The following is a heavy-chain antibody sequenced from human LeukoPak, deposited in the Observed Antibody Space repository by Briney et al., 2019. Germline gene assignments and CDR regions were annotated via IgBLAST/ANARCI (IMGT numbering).Heavy chain of an antibody. Sequence: ASVKVSCKASGYTFTSYGISWVRQAPGQGLEWMGWISAYNGSTNYAQKLQGRVTMTTDTSTSTAYMELRSLRSDDTAVYYCPLGYCSSTSCYVFDYWGQGTLVTVSS. CDR2: ISAYNGST. CDR3: PLGYCSSTSCYVFDY. CDR1: GYTFTSYG. J-gene: IGHJ4*02. V-gene: IGHV1-18*01. D-gene: IGHD2-2*01.